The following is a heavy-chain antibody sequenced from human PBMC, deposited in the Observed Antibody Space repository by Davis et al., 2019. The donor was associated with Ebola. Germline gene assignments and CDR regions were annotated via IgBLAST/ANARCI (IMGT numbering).Heavy chain of an antibody. D-gene: IGHD4-23*01. CDR3: ARLGYGGTRDY. CDR2: IYYSGST. V-gene: IGHV4-39*01. Sequence: WVRQAPGKGLEWIGSIYYSGSTYCNPSLKSRVTMSVDTSKKQFSLNLSSVTAADTAVYYCARLGYGGTRDYWGQGTLVTVSS. J-gene: IGHJ4*02.